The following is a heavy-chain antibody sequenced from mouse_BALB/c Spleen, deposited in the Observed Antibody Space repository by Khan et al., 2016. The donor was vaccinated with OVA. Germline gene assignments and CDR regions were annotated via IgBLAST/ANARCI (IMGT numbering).Heavy chain of an antibody. CDR1: GYIFTSYW. J-gene: IGHJ2*01. CDR2: NYPGTGST. V-gene: IGHV1-76*01. Sequence: QVQLKQSGAELVRPGASVKLSCKTSGYIFTSYWIHWVKQRSGQGLEWIARNYPGTGSTYHNEKLKGKATLTADKSYSTVYMQLSSLKSEDSAVSVCARWNYAAAYCDSGGHGTTLTVSS. CDR3: ARWNYAAAYCDS.